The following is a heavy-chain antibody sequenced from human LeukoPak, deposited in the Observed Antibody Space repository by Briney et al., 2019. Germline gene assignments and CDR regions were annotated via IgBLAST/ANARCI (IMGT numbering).Heavy chain of an antibody. Sequence: PQTLSLTCTVSSGSISSGDYYWSWIRQPPGKGLEWIGYIYYSGSTYYNPSLKSRVTISVDTSKNQFSLKLSSVTAADTDVYYCARGSVVTWGWFDPWGQGTLVTVSS. CDR3: ARGSVVTWGWFDP. J-gene: IGHJ5*02. CDR2: IYYSGST. V-gene: IGHV4-30-4*01. D-gene: IGHD2-21*02. CDR1: SGSISSGDYY.